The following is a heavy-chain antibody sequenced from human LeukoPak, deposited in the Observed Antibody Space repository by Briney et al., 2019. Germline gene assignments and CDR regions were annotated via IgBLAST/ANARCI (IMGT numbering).Heavy chain of an antibody. J-gene: IGHJ4*02. D-gene: IGHD3-9*01. V-gene: IGHV4-4*07. CDR1: GGSISVYY. CDR2: IYSSGST. CDR3: ARGSASYDILTGYYPLYYFDY. Sequence: SETLSLTCTVSGGSISVYYWSWIRQPAGKGLEWIGRIYSSGSTNYNPSLKSRVTISVDTSKNQFSLKLSSVTAADTAVYYCARGSASYDILTGYYPLYYFDYWGQGTLVTVSS.